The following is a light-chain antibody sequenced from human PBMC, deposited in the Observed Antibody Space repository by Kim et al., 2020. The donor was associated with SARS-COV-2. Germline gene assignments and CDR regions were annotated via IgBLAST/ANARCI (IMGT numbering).Light chain of an antibody. Sequence: PGQRITISCSGGRSNIGRNTVNWYQHLPGAAPKLLIYANNQRPSGVPVRFSGSKSGTSASLAISGLQSEDEADYYCAVWDDSLRGVFGGGTQLTVL. J-gene: IGLJ3*02. V-gene: IGLV1-44*01. CDR3: AVWDDSLRGV. CDR2: ANN. CDR1: RSNIGRNT.